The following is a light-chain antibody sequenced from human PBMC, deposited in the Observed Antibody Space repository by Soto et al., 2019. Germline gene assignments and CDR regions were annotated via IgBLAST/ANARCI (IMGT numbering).Light chain of an antibody. Sequence: QSALTQPPSASGSPGQSVTISCTGTKNDIGVYDFVSWYQHHPGKAPRLIIYEVVQRPSGVPDRFSGSKSGNTASLTVSGHQAADEADYFCKSYAGSNTYVFGSGTSSPS. CDR2: EVV. CDR3: KSYAGSNTYV. J-gene: IGLJ1*01. V-gene: IGLV2-8*01. CDR1: KNDIGVYDF.